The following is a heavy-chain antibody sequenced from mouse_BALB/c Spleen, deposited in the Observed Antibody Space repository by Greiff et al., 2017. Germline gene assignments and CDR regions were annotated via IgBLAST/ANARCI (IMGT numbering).Heavy chain of an antibody. V-gene: IGHV5-17*02. J-gene: IGHJ4*01. D-gene: IGHD2-10*02. CDR2: ISSGSSTI. CDR3: ARRYGNPFYAMDY. Sequence: DVHLVESGGGLVQPGGSRKLSCAASGFTFSSFGMHWVRQAPEKGLEWVAYISSGSSTIYYADTVKGRFTISRDNPKNTLFLQMTSLRSEDTAMYYCARRYGNPFYAMDYWGQGTSVTVSS. CDR1: GFTFSSFG.